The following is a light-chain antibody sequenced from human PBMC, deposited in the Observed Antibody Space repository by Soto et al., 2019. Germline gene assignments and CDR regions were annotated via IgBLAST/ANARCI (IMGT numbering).Light chain of an antibody. Sequence: DIQMTRSASSLTASLGDRVTITCRASQSINNFLNWYQQKPGQAPKLLMYSATTLLGGVPSRFSGSGSGTDFSLTISSLQPEDFATYYCQQSFSTPQTFGQGTKVDIK. CDR2: SAT. CDR1: QSINNF. CDR3: QQSFSTPQT. J-gene: IGKJ1*01. V-gene: IGKV1-39*01.